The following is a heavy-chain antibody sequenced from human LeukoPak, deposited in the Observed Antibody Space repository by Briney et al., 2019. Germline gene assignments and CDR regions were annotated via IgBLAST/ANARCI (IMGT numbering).Heavy chain of an antibody. CDR1: GGSFSGYY. CDR3: ARGQGTVTTH. CDR2: INHSGNA. D-gene: IGHD4-17*01. V-gene: IGHV4-34*01. Sequence: KTSETLSLTCAVSGGSFSGYYWTWIRQPPGKGLEWVGEINHSGNANYSPSLKSRVTISLDMSENHFSLKLTSVTAADTAVYYCARGQGTVTTHWGQGTLVTVSS. J-gene: IGHJ4*02.